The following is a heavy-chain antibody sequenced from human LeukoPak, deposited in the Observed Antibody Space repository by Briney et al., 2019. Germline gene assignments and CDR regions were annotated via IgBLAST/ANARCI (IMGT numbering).Heavy chain of an antibody. J-gene: IGHJ2*01. CDR3: AKDRSAYSGSYSFYL. Sequence: GGSLRLSCAASGFTFDDYAMHWVRQAPGKGLEGVSGISWNSGSIGYADSVKGRFTISRDNAKNSLYLQMNSLRSDDTALYYCAKDRSAYSGSYSFYLWGRGNLVTVSS. D-gene: IGHD1-26*01. CDR1: GFTFDDYA. CDR2: ISWNSGSI. V-gene: IGHV3-9*01.